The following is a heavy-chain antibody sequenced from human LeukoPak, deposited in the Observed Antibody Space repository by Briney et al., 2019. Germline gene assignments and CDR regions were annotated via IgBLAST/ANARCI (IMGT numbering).Heavy chain of an antibody. CDR1: GGSFSSYY. V-gene: IGHV4-59*08. CDR2: IYYSGST. J-gene: IGHJ5*02. Sequence: SETLSLTCTVSGGSFSSYYWSWIRQPPGKGLEWIGYIYYSGSTNYNPSLKSRVTISVDTSKNQFSLKLSSVTAADTAVYYCARLVRGIRGYNWFDPWGQGTLVTVSS. D-gene: IGHD3-10*01. CDR3: ARLVRGIRGYNWFDP.